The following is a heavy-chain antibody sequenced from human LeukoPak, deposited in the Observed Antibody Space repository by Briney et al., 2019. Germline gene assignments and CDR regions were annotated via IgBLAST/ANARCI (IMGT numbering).Heavy chain of an antibody. CDR1: GFTFSSYA. J-gene: IGHJ4*02. CDR3: ASGRGGTAMAGSFDY. D-gene: IGHD5-18*01. CDR2: ISYDGSNK. V-gene: IGHV3-30*04. Sequence: GGSLRLSRAASGFTFSSYAMHWVRQAPGKGLEWVAVISYDGSNKYYADSVKGRFTISRDNSKNTLYLQMNSLRAEDTAVYYCASGRGGTAMAGSFDYWGQGTLVTVSS.